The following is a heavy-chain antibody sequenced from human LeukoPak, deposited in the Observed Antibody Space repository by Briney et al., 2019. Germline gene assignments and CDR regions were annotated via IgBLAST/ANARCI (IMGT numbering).Heavy chain of an antibody. CDR3: ARDALGHDYGDEAVYYYYYYGMDV. D-gene: IGHD4-17*01. Sequence: SETLSLTCTVSGGSISSYYWSWIRQPPGKGLEWIGYIYYSGSTNYNPSLKSRVTISVDTSKNQFSLKLSSVTAADTAVYYCARDALGHDYGDEAVYYYYYYGMDVWGQGTTVTVSS. J-gene: IGHJ6*02. V-gene: IGHV4-59*01. CDR1: GGSISSYY. CDR2: IYYSGST.